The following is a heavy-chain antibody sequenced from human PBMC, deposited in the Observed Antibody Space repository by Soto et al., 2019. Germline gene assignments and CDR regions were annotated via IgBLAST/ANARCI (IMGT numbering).Heavy chain of an antibody. CDR1: GFPFSIYG. J-gene: IGHJ6*02. CDR2: ISYDGSNK. Sequence: PGGSLRLSCAASGFPFSIYGMHLVRQSPGKGLEWVAFISYDGSNKYYADSVKGRFTISRDNSKNTLYLQMNSLRAEDTAVYYWAKEIALRGVDYGTDVWVHGTTVTV. V-gene: IGHV3-30*18. CDR3: AKEIALRGVDYGTDV. D-gene: IGHD3-10*01.